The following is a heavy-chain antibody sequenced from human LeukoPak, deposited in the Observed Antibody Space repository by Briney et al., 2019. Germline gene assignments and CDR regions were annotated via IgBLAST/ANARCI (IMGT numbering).Heavy chain of an antibody. D-gene: IGHD3-16*02. CDR2: ISSSSSYI. V-gene: IGHV3-21*01. CDR3: ARGRRDYVWGSYPFDY. Sequence: GGSLRLSCAASGFTFSSYSMNWVRQAPGKGLEWVSSISSSSSYIYYADSVKGRFTISRDNAKKSLYLQMNSLRAEDTAVYYCARGRRDYVWGSYPFDYWGQGTLVTVSS. J-gene: IGHJ4*02. CDR1: GFTFSSYS.